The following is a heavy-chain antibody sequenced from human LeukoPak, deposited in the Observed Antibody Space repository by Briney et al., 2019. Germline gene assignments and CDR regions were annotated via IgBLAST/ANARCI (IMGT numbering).Heavy chain of an antibody. Sequence: GGSLRLSCAASGFTFSSYGMHWVRQAPGKGLEWVAVIWYDGSNKYYADSVKGRFTISRDNSKNTLYLQMNSLRAEDTAVYYCAREARYYDFWSGYSDYYYYYMDVWGKGTTVTVSS. D-gene: IGHD3-3*01. CDR3: AREARYYDFWSGYSDYYYYYMDV. V-gene: IGHV3-33*01. CDR2: IWYDGSNK. CDR1: GFTFSSYG. J-gene: IGHJ6*03.